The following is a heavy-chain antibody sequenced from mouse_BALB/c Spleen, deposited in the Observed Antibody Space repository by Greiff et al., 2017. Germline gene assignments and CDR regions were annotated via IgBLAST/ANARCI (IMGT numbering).Heavy chain of an antibody. CDR1: GFTFSSYW. V-gene: IGHV6-6*02. J-gene: IGHJ4*01. Sequence: EVKVEESGGGLVQPGGSMKLSCVASGFTFSSYWMSWVRQSPEKGLEWVAEIRLKSDNYATHYAESVKGKFTISRDDSKSRLYLQMNSLRAEDTGIYYCTGVMKSLYYAMDYGGQGTSVTVSS. CDR3: TGVMKSLYYAMDY. CDR2: IRLKSDNYAT. D-gene: IGHD1-3*01.